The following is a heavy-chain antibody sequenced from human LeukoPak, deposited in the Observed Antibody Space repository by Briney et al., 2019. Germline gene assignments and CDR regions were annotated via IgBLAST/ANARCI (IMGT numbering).Heavy chain of an antibody. CDR1: GLTFSDYY. Sequence: PGGSLRLSCAASGLTFSDYYMSWIRQAPGKGLEWVSYISSSGTSIYYADSVKGRFTISRDNAKNSLYLQMNSLRAEDTAVYYCARDVGVMDYFDYWGQGTLVTVSS. V-gene: IGHV3-11*04. CDR2: ISSSGTSI. D-gene: IGHD2-21*01. J-gene: IGHJ4*02. CDR3: ARDVGVMDYFDY.